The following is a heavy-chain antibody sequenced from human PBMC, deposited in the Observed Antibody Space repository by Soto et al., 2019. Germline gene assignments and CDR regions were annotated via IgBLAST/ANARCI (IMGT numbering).Heavy chain of an antibody. CDR1: GYTFTSYD. J-gene: IGHJ3*02. V-gene: IGHV1-8*01. Sequence: ASVKVSCKASGYTFTSYDINWVRQATGQGLEWMGWMNPNSGNTGYAQKFRGRVTMTRNTSISIAYMELSSLRSEDTAVYYCARVYSSSGYRIDWDAFDIWGQGKMVTVSS. CDR2: MNPNSGNT. D-gene: IGHD6-13*01. CDR3: ARVYSSSGYRIDWDAFDI.